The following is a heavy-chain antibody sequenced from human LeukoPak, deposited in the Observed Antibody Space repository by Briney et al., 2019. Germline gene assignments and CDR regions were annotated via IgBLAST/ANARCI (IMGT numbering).Heavy chain of an antibody. V-gene: IGHV4-39*07. CDR1: GGSISSSSYY. Sequence: SETLSLTCTVSGGSISSSSYYWGWIRQPPGKRLEWIGSIYYSGSTYYNPSLKSRVTISVDTSKNQFSLKLSSVTAADTAVYYCARDLVNWFDPWGQGTLVTVSS. CDR2: IYYSGST. J-gene: IGHJ5*02. CDR3: ARDLVNWFDP.